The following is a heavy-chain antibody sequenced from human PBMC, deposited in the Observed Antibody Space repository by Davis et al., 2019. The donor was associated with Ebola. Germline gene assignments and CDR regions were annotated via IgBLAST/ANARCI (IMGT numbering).Heavy chain of an antibody. Sequence: HTGGSLRLSCAASGFTFSGYWMHWVRHVPGRGLVWVSLINTDGSVTNYADSVKGRFTISRDNAKNSLYLQMNSLRAEDTAVYYCARDDNYDILTGYYTHWGQGTLVTVSS. J-gene: IGHJ4*02. CDR3: ARDDNYDILTGYYTH. V-gene: IGHV3-74*01. D-gene: IGHD3-9*01. CDR1: GFTFSGYW. CDR2: INTDGSVT.